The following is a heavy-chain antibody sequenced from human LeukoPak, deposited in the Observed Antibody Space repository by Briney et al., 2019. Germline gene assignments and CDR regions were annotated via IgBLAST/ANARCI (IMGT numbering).Heavy chain of an antibody. CDR1: GYTFNHG. Sequence: GASVKVSCKASGYTFNHGVSWVPQGPGQGLAWMGWSSGNNRYANYAQKFQGRVTMTTDTSTATAYMELGSLRSDDTAVYYCAGCGSASCSPFDYWGQGTLVTVSS. CDR3: AGCGSASCSPFDY. V-gene: IGHV1-18*01. CDR2: SSGNNRYA. D-gene: IGHD2-2*01. J-gene: IGHJ4*02.